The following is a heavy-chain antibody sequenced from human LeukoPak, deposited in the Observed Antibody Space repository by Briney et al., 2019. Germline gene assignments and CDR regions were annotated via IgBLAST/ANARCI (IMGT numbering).Heavy chain of an antibody. D-gene: IGHD3-3*01. CDR3: ARLEWLLYFYFDY. J-gene: IGHJ4*02. Sequence: GGSLRLSCAASGFTVSSNYMSWVRQAPGQGLEWVSVIYSGGSTYYADCVKGRFTISRDNSKNTLYLQMNRLRGEDTAVYYCARLEWLLYFYFDYWGQGTLVTVSS. CDR1: GFTVSSNY. CDR2: IYSGGST. V-gene: IGHV3-66*02.